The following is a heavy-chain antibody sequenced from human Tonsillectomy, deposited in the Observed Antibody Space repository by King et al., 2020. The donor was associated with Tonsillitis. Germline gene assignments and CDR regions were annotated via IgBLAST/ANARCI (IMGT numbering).Heavy chain of an antibody. CDR1: GFTFNNYG. J-gene: IGHJ4*02. CDR2: ISYDGSNK. Sequence: QLVQSGGGVVQPGRSLRLSCAASGFTFNNYGVHWVRQAPGKGLEWVAVISYDGSNKYYADSVKGRITISRDNSKNTLYLQMNSLRAEDTAVYYCATDYMEFDWLTSPFDYWGQGTLVTVSS. V-gene: IGHV3-30*03. D-gene: IGHD3-9*01. CDR3: ATDYMEFDWLTSPFDY.